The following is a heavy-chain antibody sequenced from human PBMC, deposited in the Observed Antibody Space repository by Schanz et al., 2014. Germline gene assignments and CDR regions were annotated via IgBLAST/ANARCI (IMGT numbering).Heavy chain of an antibody. J-gene: IGHJ4*02. V-gene: IGHV4-59*11. Sequence: QVQLQASGPGLVKPSETLSLTCSVSGGSMSNHKWSWIRQPPGKGLEWIGYIYDHGSTNYNASLKSRVTMSVDTSKNQFSLKLSSVTAADTAVYYCAREYSSFDYWGQGTLVTVSS. D-gene: IGHD3-22*01. CDR2: IYDHGST. CDR3: AREYSSFDY. CDR1: GGSMSNHK.